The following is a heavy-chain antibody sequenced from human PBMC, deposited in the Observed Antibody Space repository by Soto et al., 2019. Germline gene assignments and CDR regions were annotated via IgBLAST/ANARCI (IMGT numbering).Heavy chain of an antibody. Sequence: GSLRLSCAASGFTFASFAMSWVRQVPGKGLEWVSAISGTGDSSFYADSVKGRFTISRDNSKNILSLQMSGLRAEDSAKYYCAKIRGSAIVYDNYAMDIWGQGTTVTVSS. CDR3: AKIRGSAIVYDNYAMDI. CDR1: GFTFASFA. V-gene: IGHV3-23*01. CDR2: ISGTGDSS. D-gene: IGHD3-10*01. J-gene: IGHJ6*02.